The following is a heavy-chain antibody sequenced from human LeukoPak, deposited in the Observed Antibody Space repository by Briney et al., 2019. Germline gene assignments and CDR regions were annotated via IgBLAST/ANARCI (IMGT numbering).Heavy chain of an antibody. J-gene: IGHJ4*02. D-gene: IGHD3-10*01. V-gene: IGHV4-31*03. CDR2: IYYSGST. CDR1: NVSINSGGYY. Sequence: PSETLSLTCSVSNVSINSGGYYWSWIRQDPGKGLEWIGNIYYSGSTNYNPSLKSRVTISVDTSANQFSLKLQSVTAAVTAVYYCARTLPLSRGVIVDSWGQGALVTVSS. CDR3: ARTLPLSRGVIVDS.